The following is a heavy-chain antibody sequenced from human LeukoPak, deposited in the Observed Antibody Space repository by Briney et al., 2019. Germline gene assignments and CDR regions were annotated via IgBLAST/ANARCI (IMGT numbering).Heavy chain of an antibody. J-gene: IGHJ4*02. CDR1: GYTFTSYG. V-gene: IGHV1-18*01. CDR3: ARDDCSGGSCYLDY. Sequence: ASVNVSCKASGYTFTSYGISWVRQAPGQGLEWMGWISAYNGNTNYAQKLQGRVTMTTDTSTSTAYMELRSLRSDDTAVYYCARDDCSGGSCYLDYWGQGTLVTVSS. D-gene: IGHD2-15*01. CDR2: ISAYNGNT.